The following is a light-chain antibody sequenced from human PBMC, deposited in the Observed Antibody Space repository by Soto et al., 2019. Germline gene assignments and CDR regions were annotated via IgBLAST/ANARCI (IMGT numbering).Light chain of an antibody. CDR1: QGIRND. Sequence: IQMTQSPSSLSASVGDRVTITCRASQGIRNDLGWYQQKPGKAPKLLIYKASTLKSGVPSRFSGSGSGTDFTLTISGLQPDDFTTYYCQQYTSYSRASGQGTKVDIK. CDR2: KAS. V-gene: IGKV1-17*01. CDR3: QQYTSYSRA. J-gene: IGKJ1*01.